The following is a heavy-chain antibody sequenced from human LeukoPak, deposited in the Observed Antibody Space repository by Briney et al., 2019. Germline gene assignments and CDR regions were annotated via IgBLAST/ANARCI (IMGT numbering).Heavy chain of an antibody. V-gene: IGHV1-2*02. J-gene: IGHJ3*02. Sequence: GASVKVSCKASGYTFIGYYIHWVRQAPGQGLEWMGWIIPNSGGANYAQKFQGRVTMTRDTSITTAYMELSSLRTDDTAVYYCARDQDPGAFDIWGQGTMVTVSS. CDR1: GYTFIGYY. CDR3: ARDQDPGAFDI. CDR2: IIPNSGGA.